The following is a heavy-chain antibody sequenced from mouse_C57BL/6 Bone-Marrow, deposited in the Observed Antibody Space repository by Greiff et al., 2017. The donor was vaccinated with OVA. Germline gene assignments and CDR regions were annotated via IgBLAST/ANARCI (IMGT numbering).Heavy chain of an antibody. Sequence: VQLQQSGPVLVKPGASVKMSCKASGYTFTDYYMNWVKQSHGKSLEWIGVINPYNGGTSYNQKFKGKATLTVDKSSSTAYMELNSLTSEDSAVYYCARRNTTVVRVDYWGQGTTLTVSS. D-gene: IGHD1-1*01. V-gene: IGHV1-19*01. CDR1: GYTFTDYY. J-gene: IGHJ2*01. CDR3: ARRNTTVVRVDY. CDR2: INPYNGGT.